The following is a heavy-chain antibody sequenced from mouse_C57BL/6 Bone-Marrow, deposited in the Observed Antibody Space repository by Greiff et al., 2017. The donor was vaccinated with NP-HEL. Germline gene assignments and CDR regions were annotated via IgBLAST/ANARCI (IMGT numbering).Heavy chain of an antibody. Sequence: EVKLVESGGGLVKPGGSLKLSCAASGFTFSDYGMHWVRQAPEKGLEWVAYISSGSSTIYYADTVKGRITISRDNAKNTLFLQMTSLRSEDTAMYYCARNLYYYAMDYWGQGTSVTVSS. J-gene: IGHJ4*01. D-gene: IGHD5-1*01. V-gene: IGHV5-17*01. CDR2: ISSGSSTI. CDR1: GFTFSDYG. CDR3: ARNLYYYAMDY.